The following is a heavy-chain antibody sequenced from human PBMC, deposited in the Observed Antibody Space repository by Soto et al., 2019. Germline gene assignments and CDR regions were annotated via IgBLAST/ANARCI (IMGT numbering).Heavy chain of an antibody. D-gene: IGHD6-25*01. V-gene: IGHV1-18*01. CDR3: AREVALPHDEESRLQRLAY. Sequence: ASVKVSCKASGYTFTSYGISWVRQAPGQGLEWMGWISAYNGNTNYAQKLQGRVTMTTDTSTSTAYMELRSLRSDDTAVYYCAREVALPHDEESRLQRLAYWGQGTLVTVTS. J-gene: IGHJ1*01. CDR2: ISAYNGNT. CDR1: GYTFTSYG.